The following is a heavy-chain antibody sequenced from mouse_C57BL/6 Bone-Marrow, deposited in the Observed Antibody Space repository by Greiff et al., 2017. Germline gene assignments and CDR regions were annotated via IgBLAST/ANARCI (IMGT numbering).Heavy chain of an antibody. CDR1: GYTFTSYW. CDR3: ANPTLDY. CDR2: IDPSDSYT. Sequence: QVQLQQPGAELVRPGTSVKLSCKASGYTFTSYWMHWVKQRPGQGLEWIGVIDPSDSYTNYNQKFKGKATLTVDTSSSTAYMQLSSLTSEDSAVYYCANPTLDYWGQGTSVTGSS. D-gene: IGHD1-1*01. V-gene: IGHV1-59*01. J-gene: IGHJ4*01.